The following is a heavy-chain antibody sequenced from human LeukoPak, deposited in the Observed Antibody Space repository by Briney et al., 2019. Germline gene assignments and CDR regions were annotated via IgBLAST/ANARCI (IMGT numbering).Heavy chain of an antibody. D-gene: IGHD5-18*01. CDR3: ARGNGYSSGTGDNWFDP. J-gene: IGHJ5*02. CDR2: MNPNSGNT. CDR1: GYTLTSYD. Sequence: GASVKVSCKASGYTLTSYDINWVRQATGQGLEWMGWMNPNSGNTGYTQKFQGRLAMTRNTSVNSAYMELSSLRSEDTAVYYCARGNGYSSGTGDNWFDPWGQGTLVTVSS. V-gene: IGHV1-8*01.